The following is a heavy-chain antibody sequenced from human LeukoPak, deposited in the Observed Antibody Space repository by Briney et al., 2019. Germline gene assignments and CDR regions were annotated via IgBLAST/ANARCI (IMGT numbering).Heavy chain of an antibody. V-gene: IGHV1-3*03. CDR3: ARVGAYCGGDCYSNFDY. CDR1: GYTFTTYT. Sequence: ASVKVSCKASGYTFTTYTIHWARQAPGQRLEWMGWINAGNGNTKYSQEFQDRVTITRDTSASTAYMELSSLRSEDMAVYYCARVGAYCGGDCYSNFDYWGQGTLVTVSS. D-gene: IGHD2-21*02. CDR2: INAGNGNT. J-gene: IGHJ4*02.